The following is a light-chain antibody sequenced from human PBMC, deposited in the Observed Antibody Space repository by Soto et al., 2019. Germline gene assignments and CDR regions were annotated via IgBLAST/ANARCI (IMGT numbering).Light chain of an antibody. CDR2: EAS. CDR1: QSIDTY. V-gene: IGKV3-11*01. J-gene: IGKJ4*01. Sequence: EIVLTQSPATLSSSPGERATLSCRASQSIDTYLAWYQQKPGQAPRLLIYEASDRATGIPARCSGSGSGTAFTLTISCLEPEDFALYYFQQRYNWPLTFGGGTKVDIE. CDR3: QQRYNWPLT.